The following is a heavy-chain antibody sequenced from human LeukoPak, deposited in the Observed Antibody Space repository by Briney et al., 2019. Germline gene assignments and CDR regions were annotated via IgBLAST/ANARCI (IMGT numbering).Heavy chain of an antibody. CDR1: GFTFGDYA. V-gene: IGHV3-49*03. D-gene: IGHD3-22*01. CDR2: IRSKAYGDTT. J-gene: IGHJ4*02. Sequence: GGSLXLSCTASGFTFGDYAMSWFRQAPGKGLEWVGFIRSKAYGDTTEYAASVKGRFSISRDDSKSIAYLQMNSLKTEDTAVYYCTRAPYYYDSSGYYLSSSDYWGQGTLVTVSS. CDR3: TRAPYYYDSSGYYLSSSDY.